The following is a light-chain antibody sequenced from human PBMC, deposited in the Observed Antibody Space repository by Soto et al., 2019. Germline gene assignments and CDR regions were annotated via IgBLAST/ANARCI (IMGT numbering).Light chain of an antibody. CDR1: QNILNN. V-gene: IGKV3-20*01. CDR2: GAS. J-gene: IGKJ1*01. Sequence: EIVLTQSPATLSVSPGERATLSCRASQNILNNLAWYQQKPGQAPRLLVYGASTRATDAPPRFRGSGSGTDFTLTISRLEPEDFAVYYCQQYGSSPRGTFGQGTKVDIK. CDR3: QQYGSSPRGT.